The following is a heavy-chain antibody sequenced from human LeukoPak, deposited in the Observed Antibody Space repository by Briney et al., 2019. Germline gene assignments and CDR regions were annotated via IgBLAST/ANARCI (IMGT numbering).Heavy chain of an antibody. CDR1: GFTFSDYY. D-gene: IGHD4-11*01. Sequence: GGSLRLSCAASGFTFSDYYMIWIRQAPGKGLEWVSYISNTGGTIYYADSVKGRFTISRDNSKNTLYLQMNSLRAEDTAVYYCARGNYSNYYYYYMDVWGKGTTVTVSS. V-gene: IGHV3-11*01. CDR3: ARGNYSNYYYYYMDV. J-gene: IGHJ6*03. CDR2: ISNTGGTI.